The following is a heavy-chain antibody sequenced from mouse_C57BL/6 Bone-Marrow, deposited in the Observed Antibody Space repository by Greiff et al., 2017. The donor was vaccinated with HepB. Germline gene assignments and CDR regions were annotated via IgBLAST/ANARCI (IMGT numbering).Heavy chain of an antibody. CDR1: GFNIKDYY. V-gene: IGHV14-1*01. J-gene: IGHJ1*03. D-gene: IGHD2-5*01. CDR2: IDPEDGDT. Sequence: EVKLVESGAELVRPGASVKLSCTASGFNIKDYYMHWVKQRPEQGLEWIGRIDPEDGDTEYAPKFQGKATMTADTSSNTAYLQLSSLTSEDTAVYYCTTYYSNYEGYFDVWGTGTTVTVSS. CDR3: TTYYSNYEGYFDV.